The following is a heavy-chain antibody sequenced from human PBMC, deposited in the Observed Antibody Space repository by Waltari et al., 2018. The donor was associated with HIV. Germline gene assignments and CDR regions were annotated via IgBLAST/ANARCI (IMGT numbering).Heavy chain of an antibody. CDR3: ARGRDGNTGTLFDY. V-gene: IGHV1-69*01. Sequence: QVQLVQSGAEVKKPGSSVKVSCKASGGTFSSYAISWVRQAPGQGLEWMGGIIPIFGTANYAQKFQVRVTITADESTSTAYMELSSLRSEDTTVYYCARGRDGNTGTLFDYWGQGTLVTVSS. CDR2: IIPIFGTA. J-gene: IGHJ4*02. CDR1: GGTFSSYA. D-gene: IGHD1-1*01.